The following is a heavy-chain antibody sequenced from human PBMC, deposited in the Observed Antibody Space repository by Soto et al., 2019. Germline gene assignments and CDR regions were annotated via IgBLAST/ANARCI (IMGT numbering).Heavy chain of an antibody. J-gene: IGHJ1*01. CDR2: ISNNGSS. CDR1: GLTFSSYW. V-gene: IGHV3-74*01. Sequence: EVQLVESGGGLVQPGGSLRLSWVASGLTFSSYWMHWVRQAPGKGLVWVSSISNNGSSIYGDLVKGRFTTSRDNAKNTLYLQMNSLRAEDTAVYYCARLPNKSPQNWGQGTLVIISP. CDR3: ARLPNKSPQN.